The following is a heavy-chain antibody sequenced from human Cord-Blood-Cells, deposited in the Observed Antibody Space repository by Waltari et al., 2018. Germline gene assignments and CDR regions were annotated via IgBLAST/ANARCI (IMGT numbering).Heavy chain of an antibody. CDR1: GGSISSGGYS. CDR3: ARVGIQTGEGWYFDL. D-gene: IGHD7-27*01. V-gene: IGHV4-30-2*01. J-gene: IGHJ2*01. Sequence: QLQLQESGSGLVKPSQTLSLTCAVSGGSISSGGYSWSWIRQPPGKGLEWIGYIYHSGSTYYNPSLKGRVTISVDRSKNQFSLKLSSVTAADTAVYYCARVGIQTGEGWYFDLWGRGTLVTVSS. CDR2: IYHSGST.